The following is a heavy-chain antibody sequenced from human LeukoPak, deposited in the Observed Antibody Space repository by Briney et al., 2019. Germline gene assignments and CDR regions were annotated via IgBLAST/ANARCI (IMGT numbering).Heavy chain of an antibody. CDR3: AKDRGPYSSGWFTPDY. V-gene: IGHV3-30*18. D-gene: IGHD6-19*01. CDR1: GFTFSSYG. J-gene: IGHJ4*02. CDR2: ISYDGSNK. Sequence: GRSLRLSCAASGFTFSSYGMHWVRQAPGKGLEWVTLISYDGSNKSYADSVKGRFTISRDNSKNTLYLQMNSLRAEDTAVYYCAKDRGPYSSGWFTPDYWGQGTLVTVSS.